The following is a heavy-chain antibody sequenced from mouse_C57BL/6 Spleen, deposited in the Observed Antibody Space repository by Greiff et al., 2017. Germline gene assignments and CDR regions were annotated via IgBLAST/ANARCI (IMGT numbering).Heavy chain of an antibody. CDR3: ARGNYYSSSYVDY. Sequence: QVQLKESGPELVKPGASVKISCKASGYAFSSSWMNWVKQRPGKGLEWIGRIYPGDGDTNYTGKFKGKATLTADKSSSTADMQLSSLTSEDSAVYFCARGNYYSSSYVDYWGQGTTLTVSS. CDR1: GYAFSSSW. V-gene: IGHV1-82*01. D-gene: IGHD1-1*01. J-gene: IGHJ2*01. CDR2: IYPGDGDT.